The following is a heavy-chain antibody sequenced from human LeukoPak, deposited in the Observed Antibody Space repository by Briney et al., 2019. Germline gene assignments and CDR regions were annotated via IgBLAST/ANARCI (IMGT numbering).Heavy chain of an antibody. CDR2: IYDSGSA. D-gene: IGHD3-22*01. CDR1: GVSISSYY. CDR3: TRHRDYYDT. Sequence: SETLSLTCTVSGVSISSYYWSWIRQPPGKGLEWIGNIYDSGSAKYNPSLKSRVTISGDTSKNQVSLKLTSVTAADTAVYFCTRHRDYYDTWGPGTLVTVSS. J-gene: IGHJ4*02. V-gene: IGHV4-59*08.